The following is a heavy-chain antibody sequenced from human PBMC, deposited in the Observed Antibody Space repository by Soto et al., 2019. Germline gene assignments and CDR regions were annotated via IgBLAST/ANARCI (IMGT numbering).Heavy chain of an antibody. CDR1: GGSISSGNYC. CDR3: VGGVLV. D-gene: IGHD3-16*01. CDR2: IYKSGST. Sequence: PSETLSLTCTVSGGSISSGNYCWNWIRQHPGMGLERIGCIYKSGSTSYTPPLKIRVTLSVDTFKNRSPLILSSVPAADPAVYYCVGGVLVWGKGTTVTVSP. V-gene: IGHV4-31*03. J-gene: IGHJ6*04.